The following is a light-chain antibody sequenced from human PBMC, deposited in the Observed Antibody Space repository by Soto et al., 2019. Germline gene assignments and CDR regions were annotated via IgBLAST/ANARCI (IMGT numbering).Light chain of an antibody. CDR1: SSDVGSYHL. Sequence: QSALTQPASVSGSPGQSITISCTGTSSDVGSYHLVSWYQHHPGKAPKLMIYEGSKRPSGVSNRFSGSKSGNTASLTISGLQAEDEADYYCCSYAGSSTVVFGTGTKVTVL. CDR3: CSYAGSSTVV. V-gene: IGLV2-23*01. J-gene: IGLJ1*01. CDR2: EGS.